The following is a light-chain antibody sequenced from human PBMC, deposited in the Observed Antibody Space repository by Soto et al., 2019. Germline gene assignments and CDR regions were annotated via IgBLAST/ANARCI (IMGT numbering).Light chain of an antibody. CDR1: QDINNW. Sequence: DIQMTQSPSSVSASVGDRVTITCRASQDINNWLAWYQQRPGKAPKLLIYAASSLHSGVPSRFSGSGSGTDFTLTISNLQPEDFATYYCQQASSFPRTFGQGTKVDFK. J-gene: IGKJ1*01. CDR3: QQASSFPRT. V-gene: IGKV1-12*01. CDR2: AAS.